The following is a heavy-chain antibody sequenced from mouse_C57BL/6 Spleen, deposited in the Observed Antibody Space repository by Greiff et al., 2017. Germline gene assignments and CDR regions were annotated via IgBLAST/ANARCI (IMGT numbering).Heavy chain of an antibody. J-gene: IGHJ1*03. V-gene: IGHV1-80*01. D-gene: IGHD4-1*01. CDR1: GYAFSSYW. Sequence: QVQLQQSGAELVKPGASVKISCKASGYAFSSYWMNWVKQRPGKGLEWIGQIYPGDGDTNYNGKFKGKATLTADKSSSTAYMQLSSLTSEDSAVYFCARWANWDGHWYCDDWGTGTTVTVSS. CDR3: ARWANWDGHWYCDD. CDR2: IYPGDGDT.